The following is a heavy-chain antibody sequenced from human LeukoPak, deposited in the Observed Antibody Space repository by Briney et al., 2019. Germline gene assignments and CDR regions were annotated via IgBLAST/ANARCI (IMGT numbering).Heavy chain of an antibody. CDR3: ARDRGREWEPLRGFD. J-gene: IGHJ4*02. Sequence: SQTLSLTCTVSGGSISSGGYYWSWIRQHPGKGLEWIGYIYYSGSTYYNPSLKSRVTISVDTSKNQFSLKLSSVTAADTAVYYCARDRGREWEPLRGFDWGQGTLVTISS. V-gene: IGHV4-31*03. D-gene: IGHD1-26*01. CDR2: IYYSGST. CDR1: GGSISSGGYY.